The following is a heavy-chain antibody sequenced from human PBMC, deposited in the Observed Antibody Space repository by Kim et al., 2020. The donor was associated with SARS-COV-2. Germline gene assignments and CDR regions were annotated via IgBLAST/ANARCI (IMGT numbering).Heavy chain of an antibody. CDR1: GFNFRSFG. CDR2: ISHDGNVK. J-gene: IGHJ4*02. Sequence: GGSLRLSCEASGFNFRSFGMHWVRQAPGKGLQYMALISHDGNVKKYADSMRGRITISRDNSKNTLYLQSNSLRAEDTAIYYCARDGGQHLAFDHWGQGTLVIVSS. CDR3: ARDGGQHLAFDH. V-gene: IGHV3-33*05. D-gene: IGHD6-13*01.